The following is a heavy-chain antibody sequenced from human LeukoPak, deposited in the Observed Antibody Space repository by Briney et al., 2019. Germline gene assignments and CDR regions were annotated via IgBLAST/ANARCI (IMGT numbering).Heavy chain of an antibody. CDR3: ARRQGIVSTGYYYYYMDV. D-gene: IGHD2-8*02. Sequence: GGSLRLSCAASGFTFSSYGMHWVRQAPGKGLEWVAVIWYDGSNKYYADSVKGRFTISRDNSKNTLYLQMNSLRAEDTAVYYCARRQGIVSTGYYYYYMDVWGKGTTVTVSS. CDR2: IWYDGSNK. J-gene: IGHJ6*03. V-gene: IGHV3-33*01. CDR1: GFTFSSYG.